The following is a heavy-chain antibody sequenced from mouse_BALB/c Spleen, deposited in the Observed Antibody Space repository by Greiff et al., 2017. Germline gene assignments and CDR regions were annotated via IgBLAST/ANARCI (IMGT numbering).Heavy chain of an antibody. J-gene: IGHJ4*01. D-gene: IGHD1-1*01. V-gene: IGHV1S81*02. CDR2: INPSNGRT. CDR3: ARRSLRSYAMDY. CDR1: GYPFTSYW. Sequence: QVQLQQPGAELVTPGASVKLSCKASGYPFTSYWMPWVKPRPGQGLEWIGEINPSNGRTNYNEKFKSKATLTVDKSSSTAYMQLSSLTSEDSAVYYCARRSLRSYAMDYWGQGTSVTVSS.